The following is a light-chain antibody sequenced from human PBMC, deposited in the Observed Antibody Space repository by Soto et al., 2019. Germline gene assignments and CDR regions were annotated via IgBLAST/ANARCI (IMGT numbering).Light chain of an antibody. CDR1: QSISSW. J-gene: IGKJ2*01. CDR2: KAS. CDR3: QQYNTYPYT. Sequence: DIQMTQSPSTLSASEGDRVTITGRASQSISSWLAWYQQKPGKAPKLLIQKASSLEGGVPSRFSGSGSGTEFTLTISSLQPDDFATYYCQQYNTYPYTFGQGTKLEIK. V-gene: IGKV1-5*03.